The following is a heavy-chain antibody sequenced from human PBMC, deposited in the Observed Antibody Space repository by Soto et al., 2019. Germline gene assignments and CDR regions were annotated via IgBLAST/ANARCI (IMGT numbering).Heavy chain of an antibody. CDR1: GYSFTSYW. D-gene: IGHD6-6*01. CDR3: ARHFSVSGSSSKYYGMDV. Sequence: GESLKISCKGSGYSFTSYWISWVRQMPGKGLEWMGRIDPSDSYTNYSPSFQGHVTISADKSISTAYLQWSSLKASDTAMYYCARHFSVSGSSSKYYGMDVWGQATTVTVSS. V-gene: IGHV5-10-1*01. J-gene: IGHJ6*02. CDR2: IDPSDSYT.